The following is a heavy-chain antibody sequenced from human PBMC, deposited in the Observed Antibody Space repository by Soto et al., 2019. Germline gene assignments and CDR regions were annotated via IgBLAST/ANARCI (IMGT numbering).Heavy chain of an antibody. D-gene: IGHD3-9*01. Sequence: SETLSLTCTVSGGSISSYYWSWIRQPAGKGLEWIGRIYTSGSTNYNPSLKSRVTMSVDTSKNQFSLKLSSVTAADTAVYYCARDRYYDILTSYFTPPARYYYGMDVWGQGTTVTVSS. CDR2: IYTSGST. V-gene: IGHV4-4*07. CDR1: GGSISSYY. CDR3: ARDRYYDILTSYFTPPARYYYGMDV. J-gene: IGHJ6*02.